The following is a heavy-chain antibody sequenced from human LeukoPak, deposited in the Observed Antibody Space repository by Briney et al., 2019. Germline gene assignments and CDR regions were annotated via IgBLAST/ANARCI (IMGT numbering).Heavy chain of an antibody. CDR2: INPNSGGT. CDR1: GYTFTGYY. V-gene: IGHV1-2*02. D-gene: IGHD6-13*01. Sequence: ASVKVSCKASGYTFTGYYMHWVRQAPGQGLEWMGWINPNSGGTNYAQKFQGRVTMTRDTSISTAYMELSRLRSDDTAVYYCARESGIAAAGTDDAFDIWGQGTMVTVSS. J-gene: IGHJ3*02. CDR3: ARESGIAAAGTDDAFDI.